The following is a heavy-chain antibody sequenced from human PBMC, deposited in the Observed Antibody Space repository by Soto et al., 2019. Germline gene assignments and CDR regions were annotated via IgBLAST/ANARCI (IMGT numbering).Heavy chain of an antibody. J-gene: IGHJ2*01. Sequence: GASVKVSCKASGYTFTSYAMHWVRQAPGQRLEWMGWINAGNGNTKYSQKFQGRVTITRDTSTSTAYMELSSLRSEDTAVYYCARYPRSTVVTPLGEWYFDLWGRGTLVTVSS. CDR2: INAGNGNT. D-gene: IGHD4-17*01. V-gene: IGHV1-3*01. CDR3: ARYPRSTVVTPLGEWYFDL. CDR1: GYTFTSYA.